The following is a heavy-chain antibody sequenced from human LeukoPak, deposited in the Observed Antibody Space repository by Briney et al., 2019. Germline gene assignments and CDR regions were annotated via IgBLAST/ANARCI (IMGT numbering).Heavy chain of an antibody. CDR3: ARTYNWNLNYYYMDV. D-gene: IGHD1-7*01. Sequence: SETLSLTCTVSGDSSSSHSYFWGWVRQPPGKGLEWIGNIHHIGSTYYNPSLKSRVAISVDTSTKQFSLKLNPVTAADTAAYYCARTYNWNLNYYYMDVWGKGTTVTVSS. J-gene: IGHJ6*03. V-gene: IGHV4-39*01. CDR2: IHHIGST. CDR1: GDSSSSHSYF.